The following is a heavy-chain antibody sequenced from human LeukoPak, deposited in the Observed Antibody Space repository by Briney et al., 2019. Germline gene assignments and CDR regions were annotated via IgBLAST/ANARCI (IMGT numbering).Heavy chain of an antibody. D-gene: IGHD1-26*01. CDR1: GGSISSYY. J-gene: IGHJ4*02. CDR2: IYHSGST. CDR3: AGSGSYYIFSC. V-gene: IGHV4-59*04. Sequence: SETLSLTCTVSGGSISSYYWSWIRQPPGKGLEWIGYIYHSGSTYYNPSLKSRVTISVDRSKNQFSLKLSSVTAADTAVYYCAGSGSYYIFSCWGQGTLVTVSS.